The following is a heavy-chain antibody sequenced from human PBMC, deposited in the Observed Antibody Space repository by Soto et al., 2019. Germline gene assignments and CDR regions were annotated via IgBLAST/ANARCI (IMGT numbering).Heavy chain of an antibody. J-gene: IGHJ4*02. D-gene: IGHD3-3*02. Sequence: SETLSLTCTVSGGSISSSSYYWGWIRQPPGKGLEWIGSIYYSGSTYYNPSLKSRVTISVDTSKNQFSLKLSPVTAADTAVYYCARYQSGISHDHRGQGTLVTV. CDR1: GGSISSSSYY. V-gene: IGHV4-39*01. CDR2: IYYSGST. CDR3: ARYQSGISHDH.